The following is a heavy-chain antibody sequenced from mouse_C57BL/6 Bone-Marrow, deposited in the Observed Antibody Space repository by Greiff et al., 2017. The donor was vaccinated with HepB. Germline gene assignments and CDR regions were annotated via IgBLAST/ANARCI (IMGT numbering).Heavy chain of an antibody. V-gene: IGHV1-59*01. D-gene: IGHD1-1*01. J-gene: IGHJ4*01. CDR2: IDPSDSYT. CDR3: ARTPYYGSSFMDD. CDR1: GYTFTSYW. Sequence: QVQLQQPGAELVRPGTSVKLSCKASGYTFTSYWMHWVKQRPGQGLEWIGVIDPSDSYTNYNQKFKGKATLTVDTSSSTAYMQLSSLTSEDSAVYYCARTPYYGSSFMDDWGKGTTVTVSS.